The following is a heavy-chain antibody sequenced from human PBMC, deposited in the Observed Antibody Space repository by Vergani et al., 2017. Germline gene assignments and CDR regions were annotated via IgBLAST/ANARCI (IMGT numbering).Heavy chain of an antibody. Sequence: QVQLVESGGGVVQPGRSLRLSCAASGFTFNQYGMHWVRQAPGKGLEWVAVTWYDGNNKQYADSVKGRFTISRDNSKSTMYLPMNSLRDEDTGVYYCAGDLRLLYSSFDPCGQGTLVTVSS. CDR1: GFTFNQYG. J-gene: IGHJ5*02. D-gene: IGHD6-19*01. CDR2: TWYDGNNK. CDR3: AGDLRLLYSSFDP. V-gene: IGHV3-33*01.